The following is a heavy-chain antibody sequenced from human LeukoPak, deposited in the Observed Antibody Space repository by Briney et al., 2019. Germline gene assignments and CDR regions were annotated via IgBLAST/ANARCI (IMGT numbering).Heavy chain of an antibody. CDR2: VLYSGSG. Sequence: SETLSLTCTVSGGSISSYYWNWIRQSPGKGLEWIGYVLYSGSGDYNPSLKSRVTILIDTSKNQFSLKLSSVTTADTAVYYCARSFVSSIAARHWYFDLWGRGTRVTVPS. V-gene: IGHV4-59*01. D-gene: IGHD6-6*01. CDR1: GGSISSYY. CDR3: ARSFVSSIAARHWYFDL. J-gene: IGHJ2*01.